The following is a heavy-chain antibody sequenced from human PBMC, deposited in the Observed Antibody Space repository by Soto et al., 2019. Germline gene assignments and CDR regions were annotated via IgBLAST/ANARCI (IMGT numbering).Heavy chain of an antibody. CDR3: TREDEILTGFDY. Sequence: QVQLVESGGGVVQPGRSLRLSCAASGFIFSSYGMHWVRQAPGKGLEWVAAIWNDGSNKDYAHSVKGRFTISRDTSKNTVYLQMNSLRGEDTAMYYCTREDEILTGFDYWGQGTLVTVSS. D-gene: IGHD3-9*01. J-gene: IGHJ4*02. CDR2: IWNDGSNK. V-gene: IGHV3-33*01. CDR1: GFIFSSYG.